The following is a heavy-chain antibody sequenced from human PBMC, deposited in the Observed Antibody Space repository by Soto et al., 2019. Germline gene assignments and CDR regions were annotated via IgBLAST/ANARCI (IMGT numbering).Heavy chain of an antibody. Sequence: GGSLRLSCAVSGLTASGFTFTNYWMHWVRQAPGGGLVWVSRINTDGTSTTYADSVKGRFTISRDNAKNTLYLQMNSLRAEDTAVYYCASLTSPALIYYGMDVWGQGTTVTVSS. CDR1: GFTFTNYW. J-gene: IGHJ6*02. CDR3: ASLTSPALIYYGMDV. V-gene: IGHV3-74*01. D-gene: IGHD1-1*01. CDR2: INTDGTST.